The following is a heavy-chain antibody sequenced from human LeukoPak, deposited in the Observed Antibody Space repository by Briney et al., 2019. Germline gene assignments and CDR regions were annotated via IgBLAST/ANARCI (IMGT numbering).Heavy chain of an antibody. Sequence: GGSLRLSCAASGFTFSGSAMHWVRQASGKGLEWVGRIRSKANSYATAYAASVKGRFTISRDDSKNTAYLQMNSLKTEDTAVYYCTRQAITIVRGVINYFDYWGQGTLVTVSS. D-gene: IGHD3-10*01. CDR3: TRQAITIVRGVINYFDY. J-gene: IGHJ4*02. CDR2: IRSKANSYAT. V-gene: IGHV3-73*01. CDR1: GFTFSGSA.